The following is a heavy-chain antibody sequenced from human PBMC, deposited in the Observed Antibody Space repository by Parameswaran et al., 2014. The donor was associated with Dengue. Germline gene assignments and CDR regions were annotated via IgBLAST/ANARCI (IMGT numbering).Heavy chain of an antibody. Sequence: VRQAPGKGLQWVSSISGSGGSTYYADSVKGRFTISRDNSKNTLYLQMNSLRAEDTAVYYCAKGPTVTRYLFDYWGQGTLVTVSS. CDR3: AKGPTVTRYLFDY. V-gene: IGHV3-23*01. J-gene: IGHJ4*02. D-gene: IGHD4-17*01. CDR2: ISGSGGST.